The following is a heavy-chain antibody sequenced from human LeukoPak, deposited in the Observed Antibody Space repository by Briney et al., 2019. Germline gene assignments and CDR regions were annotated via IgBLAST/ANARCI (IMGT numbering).Heavy chain of an antibody. CDR1: GGSISSYY. Sequence: PSETLSLTCTVSGGSISSYYWSWIRQPPGKGLEWIGYIYYSGSTNYNPSLKSRVTISVDTTKNQFSLKLSSVTAADTAVYYCAGGNRVATTLWGQGTLVTVSS. CDR3: AGGNRVATTL. J-gene: IGHJ4*02. D-gene: IGHD5-12*01. V-gene: IGHV4-59*01. CDR2: IYYSGST.